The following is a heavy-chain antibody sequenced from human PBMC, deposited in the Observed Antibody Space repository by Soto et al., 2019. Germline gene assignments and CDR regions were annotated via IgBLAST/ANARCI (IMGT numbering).Heavy chain of an antibody. CDR1: VFNFKKFA. CDR3: AKADGEQWLIPHLDN. Sequence: GSLRLSGQASVFNFKKFAMGWVRQGPGEGLEWVSGISCCGGSTFYADSVKGRFSLARDDSKNTLSLQLNSLRVEDTAHYYCAKADGEQWLIPHLDNWGQGTQVTVSS. V-gene: IGHV3-23*01. D-gene: IGHD6-19*01. J-gene: IGHJ1*01. CDR2: ISCCGGST.